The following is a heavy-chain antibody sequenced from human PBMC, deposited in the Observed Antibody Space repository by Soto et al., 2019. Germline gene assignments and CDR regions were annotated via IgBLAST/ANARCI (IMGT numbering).Heavy chain of an antibody. Sequence: GGSLRLSCAASGFTFSSYAMSWVRQAPGKGLEWVSAISGSGGSTYYADSVKGRFAISRDNSKNTLYLQMNSLRAEDTAVYYCGNHVGSGGFDYGGRGPRAPVSS. D-gene: IGHD3-3*02. J-gene: IGHJ4*02. CDR3: GNHVGSGGFDY. CDR1: GFTFSSYA. V-gene: IGHV3-23*01. CDR2: ISGSGGST.